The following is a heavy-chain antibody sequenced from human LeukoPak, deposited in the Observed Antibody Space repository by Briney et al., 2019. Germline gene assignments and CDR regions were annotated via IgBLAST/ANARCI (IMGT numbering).Heavy chain of an antibody. V-gene: IGHV3-15*01. J-gene: IGHJ4*02. CDR2: IKSKTDGGTT. Sequence: GGSLRLSCAASGFTFSNAWVSWVRQAPGKGLEWVGRIKSKTDGGTTDYAAPVKGRFTISRDDSKNTLYLQMNSLKTEDTAVYYCTTVSDYVWFGELLDYWGQGTLVTVSS. CDR3: TTVSDYVWFGELLDY. CDR1: GFTFSNAW. D-gene: IGHD3-10*01.